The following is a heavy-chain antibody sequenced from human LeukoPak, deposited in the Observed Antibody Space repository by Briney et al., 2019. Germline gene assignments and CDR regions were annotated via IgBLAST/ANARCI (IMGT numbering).Heavy chain of an antibody. D-gene: IGHD3-16*01. CDR2: INHSGST. V-gene: IGHV4-34*01. CDR1: GGSFSGYY. J-gene: IGHJ3*02. CDR3: ASVPYDYVWGSLVVYSFDI. Sequence: SETLSLTCAVYGGSFSGYYWSWIRQPPGKGLEWIGEINHSGSTNYNPSLKSRVTISVDTSKNQFSLKLSSVTAADTAVYYCASVPYDYVWGSLVVYSFDIWGQGTMVTVSS.